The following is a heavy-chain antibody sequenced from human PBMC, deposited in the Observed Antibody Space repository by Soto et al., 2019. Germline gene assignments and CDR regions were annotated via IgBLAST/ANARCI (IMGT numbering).Heavy chain of an antibody. CDR2: ISYDGSNK. CDR3: AKILQLGDYAYYYYGMDV. CDR1: KFTFSSYG. V-gene: IGHV3-30*18. J-gene: IGHJ6*02. Sequence: QVQLVESGGGVVQPGRSLRLSCAASKFTFSSYGMHWVRQAPGKGLEWVAVISYDGSNKNYADSVKGRLTISRDNSKNTLYLQMNSLRAEDTAVYYCAKILQLGDYAYYYYGMDVWGQGTTVTVSS. D-gene: IGHD4-17*01.